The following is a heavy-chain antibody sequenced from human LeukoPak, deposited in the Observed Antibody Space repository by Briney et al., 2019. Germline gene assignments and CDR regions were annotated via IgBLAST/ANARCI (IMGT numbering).Heavy chain of an antibody. J-gene: IGHJ4*02. CDR1: GFTFSSYA. Sequence: GGSLRLSCAASGFTFSSYAMSWVRQAPGKGLEWVSGISGSGGSTYYADTVKGRFTIPRDNSKNTLYLQMNSLRGEDTAVYYCARDSSESSGYQFDYWGQGTLVTVSS. V-gene: IGHV3-23*01. CDR3: ARDSSESSGYQFDY. CDR2: ISGSGGST. D-gene: IGHD3-22*01.